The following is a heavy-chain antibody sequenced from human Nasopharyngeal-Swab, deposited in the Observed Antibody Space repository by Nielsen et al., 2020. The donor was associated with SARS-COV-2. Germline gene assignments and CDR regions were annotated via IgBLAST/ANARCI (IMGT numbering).Heavy chain of an antibody. J-gene: IGHJ4*02. V-gene: IGHV3-23*01. CDR1: GFTFSNFA. CDR2: ISGDSDTT. CDR3: AREVLAVADNWGYFDY. D-gene: IGHD6-19*01. Sequence: GESLKISCAASGFTFSNFAMSWVRQAPGKGLEWVSVISGDSDTTYYADSVRGRFTISRDNSKNTLYLQMNSLRAEDTAVYYCAREVLAVADNWGYFDYWGQGTLVTVSS.